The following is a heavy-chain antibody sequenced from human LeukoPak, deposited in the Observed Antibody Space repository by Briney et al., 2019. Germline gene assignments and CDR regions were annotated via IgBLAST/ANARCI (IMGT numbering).Heavy chain of an antibody. D-gene: IGHD3-9*01. Sequence: ASVKVSCKASGYTFTGYYMHWVRQAPGQGLEWMGWISAYNGNTNYAQKLQGRVTMTTDTSASTAYMELRSLRSDDTAVYYCAFFDWLLLNWFDPWGQGTLVTVSS. CDR3: AFFDWLLLNWFDP. CDR1: GYTFTGYY. CDR2: ISAYNGNT. J-gene: IGHJ5*02. V-gene: IGHV1-18*04.